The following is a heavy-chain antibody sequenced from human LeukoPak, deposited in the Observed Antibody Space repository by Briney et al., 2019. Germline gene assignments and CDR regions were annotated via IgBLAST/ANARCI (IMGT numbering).Heavy chain of an antibody. V-gene: IGHV5-51*01. Sequence: PGESLKISCKSSGFSFTTYWIGWVRQMPRKGLEWMGIIYPGNSDTRYSPSFHGQVTISADKSTSTAYLQWSSLRASDTALYYCARRAPHDSSWYGGADCWGQGTLVTVSS. J-gene: IGHJ4*02. CDR3: ARRAPHDSSWYGGADC. CDR1: GFSFTTYW. CDR2: IYPGNSDT. D-gene: IGHD6-13*01.